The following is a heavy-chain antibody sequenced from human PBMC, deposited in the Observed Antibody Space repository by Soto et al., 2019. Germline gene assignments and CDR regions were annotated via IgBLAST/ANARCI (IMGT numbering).Heavy chain of an antibody. CDR1: GASISNYY. CDR2: IHYNGHT. V-gene: IGHV4-59*01. J-gene: IGHJ4*02. CDR3: ASLPCQRSSESCTSCCDFGQ. Sequence: PSETLSLTCTVSGASISNYYWSWVRQPPGKGLEWIAYIHYNGHTNYNTSLTSRVTMSLDTSKTQFSLKLLSVTAADTAVYYCASLPCQRSSESCTSCCDFGQWGQGTLVTVSS. D-gene: IGHD2-2*01.